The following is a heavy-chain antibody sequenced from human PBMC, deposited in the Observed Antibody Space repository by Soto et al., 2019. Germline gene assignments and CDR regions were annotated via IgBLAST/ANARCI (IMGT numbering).Heavy chain of an antibody. CDR1: GDSVSSNTAA. J-gene: IGHJ4*02. CDR2: TYYKSNWRH. CDR3: ARGVAGSGFDL. V-gene: IGHV6-1*01. D-gene: IGHD6-19*01. Sequence: QVHLQQSGPGLVKTSQTLSLTCAISGDSVSSNTAAWNWIRSSPSRVLEWLGRTYYKSNWRHDYAVSVKSRITVNPDTSKNDFSLQLNSVTPDDTAVYYCARGVAGSGFDLWGQGTLVTVSS.